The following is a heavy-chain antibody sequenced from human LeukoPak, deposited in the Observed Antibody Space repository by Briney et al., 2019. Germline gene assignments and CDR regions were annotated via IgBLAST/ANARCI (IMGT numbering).Heavy chain of an antibody. CDR2: IIPIFGTA. CDR3: ARVQDSSGWYGHWFDP. CDR1: GGTFSSYA. V-gene: IGHV1-69*13. Sequence: ASVKASCKASGGTFSSYAISWVRQAPGQGLEWMGGIIPIFGTANYAQKFQGRVTITADESTSTAYMELSGLRSEDTAVYYCARVQDSSGWYGHWFDPWGQGTLVTVSS. D-gene: IGHD6-19*01. J-gene: IGHJ5*02.